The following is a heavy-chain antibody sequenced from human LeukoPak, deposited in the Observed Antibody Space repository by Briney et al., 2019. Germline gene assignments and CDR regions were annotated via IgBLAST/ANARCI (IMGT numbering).Heavy chain of an antibody. CDR3: ARDLYYDILTGYYTAQNNWFDP. CDR1: GGTFSSYA. J-gene: IGHJ5*02. Sequence: ASVKVSCKASGGTFSSYAISWVRQAPGQGLEWMGWISAYNGNTNYAQKLQGRVTMTTDTSTSTAYMELRSLRSDDTAVYYCARDLYYDILTGYYTAQNNWFDPWGQGTLVTVSS. CDR2: ISAYNGNT. D-gene: IGHD3-9*01. V-gene: IGHV1-18*01.